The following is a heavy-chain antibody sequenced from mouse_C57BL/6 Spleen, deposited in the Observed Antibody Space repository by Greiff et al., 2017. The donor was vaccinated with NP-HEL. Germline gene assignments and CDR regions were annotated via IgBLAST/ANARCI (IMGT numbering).Heavy chain of an antibody. CDR1: GYTFTSYW. J-gene: IGHJ3*01. D-gene: IGHD3-2*02. CDR2: IYPGSGST. Sequence: VQLQQPGAELVKPGASVKMSCKASGYTFTSYWITWVKQRPGQGLEWIGDIYPGSGSTNYNEKFKSKATLTVDTSSSTAYMQLSSLTSEDSAVYYCARGRGSSGPFAYWGQGTLVTVSA. CDR3: ARGRGSSGPFAY. V-gene: IGHV1-55*01.